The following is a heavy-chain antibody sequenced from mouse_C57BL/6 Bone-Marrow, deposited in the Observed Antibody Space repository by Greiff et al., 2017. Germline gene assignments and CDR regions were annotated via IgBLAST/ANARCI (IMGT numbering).Heavy chain of an antibody. CDR1: GFTFSSYG. V-gene: IGHV5-6*01. CDR2: ISSGVSYT. D-gene: IGHD2-4*01. Sequence: EVKLMESGGDLVKPGGSLKLSCAASGFTFSSYGMSWVRQTPDKRLEWVATISSGVSYTYYPDSVKGRFTISRDNAKNTLYLQMSSLKSEDTAMYYCARPIYYDYEAWFAYWGQGTLVTVSA. CDR3: ARPIYYDYEAWFAY. J-gene: IGHJ3*01.